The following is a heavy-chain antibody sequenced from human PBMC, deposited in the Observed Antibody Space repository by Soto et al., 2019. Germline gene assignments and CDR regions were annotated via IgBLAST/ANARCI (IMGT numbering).Heavy chain of an antibody. D-gene: IGHD2-2*01. CDR3: AKDYCSSTSCLFDY. CDR1: GFTFSSYA. Sequence: GGSLRLSCAASGFTFSSYAMSWVRQAPGKGLEWVSAISGSGGSTYYADSVKGRFTISRDNSKNTLYLQMKSLRAEDTAVYYCAKDYCSSTSCLFDYWGQGNLVTVSS. V-gene: IGHV3-23*01. CDR2: ISGSGGST. J-gene: IGHJ4*02.